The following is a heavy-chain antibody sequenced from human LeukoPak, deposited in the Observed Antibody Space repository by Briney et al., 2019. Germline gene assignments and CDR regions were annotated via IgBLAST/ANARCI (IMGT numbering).Heavy chain of an antibody. D-gene: IGHD5-24*01. J-gene: IGHJ4*02. Sequence: PGGSLRLSCAASGFTFRSYWMSWVRQAPGKGLEWVANIKQDGSEKYYVDSVKGRFTISRDNAKNSLYLQMNSLRAEDTAVYYCARSRRDGYNLGDYWGQGTLVTVSS. CDR1: GFTFRSYW. CDR3: ARSRRDGYNLGDY. V-gene: IGHV3-7*01. CDR2: IKQDGSEK.